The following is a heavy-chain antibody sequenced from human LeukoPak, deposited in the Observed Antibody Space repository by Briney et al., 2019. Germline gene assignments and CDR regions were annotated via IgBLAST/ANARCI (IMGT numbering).Heavy chain of an antibody. D-gene: IGHD2-21*02. CDR1: GGSFSGYY. CDR2: INHSGST. J-gene: IGHJ2*01. V-gene: IGHV4-34*01. CDR3: ARGGHIVVVTANYWYFDL. Sequence: SETLSLTCAVYGGSFSGYYWSWIRQPPGKGLEWVGEINHSGSTNYNPSLKSRVTISVDTSKNQFSLKLSSVTAADTAVYYCARGGHIVVVTANYWYFDLWGRGTLVTVSS.